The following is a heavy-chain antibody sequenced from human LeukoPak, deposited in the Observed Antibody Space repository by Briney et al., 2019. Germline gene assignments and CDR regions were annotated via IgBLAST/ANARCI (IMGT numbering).Heavy chain of an antibody. CDR2: VSTTGYYI. V-gene: IGHV3-21*01. D-gene: IGHD2-2*01. CDR1: GFTFSGYT. CDR3: ARGGDCGTTSCYYFDF. Sequence: PGGSLRFSCAASGFTFSGYTMNWVRQAPGKGLEWVSSVSTTGYYIYYADSVKGRFSISRDNAKNSLYLQMNSLRAEDTAVYYCARGGDCGTTSCYYFDFWGQGTRVTVSS. J-gene: IGHJ4*02.